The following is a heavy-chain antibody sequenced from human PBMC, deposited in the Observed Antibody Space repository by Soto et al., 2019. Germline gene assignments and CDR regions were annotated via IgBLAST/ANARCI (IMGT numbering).Heavy chain of an antibody. V-gene: IGHV4-34*01. J-gene: IGHJ3*02. CDR1: GGSFSGYY. Sequence: QVQLQQWGAGLLKPSETLSLTCAVYGGSFSGYYWSWIRQPPGKGLEWIGEINHSGSTNYNPSLKSRVTISVDTSKNQFSLKLSSVTAADTAVYYCARVRSYYDILTGYPPFDAFDIWGQGTMVTVSS. CDR3: ARVRSYYDILTGYPPFDAFDI. CDR2: INHSGST. D-gene: IGHD3-9*01.